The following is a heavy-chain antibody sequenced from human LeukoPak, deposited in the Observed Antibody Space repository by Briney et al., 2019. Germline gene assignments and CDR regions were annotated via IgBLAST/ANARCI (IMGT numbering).Heavy chain of an antibody. V-gene: IGHV3-7*05. CDR2: INPDGTVK. Sequence: GGSLRDSCTASRFSSFRTLTGWVRQAPGKGLEWVANINPDGTVKFYVGSVKGRFTISRDNAKNSLYLQMNSLRVEETAVYYCLMFGSSRTWGQGTLVTVSS. J-gene: IGHJ4*02. CDR3: LMFGSSRT. D-gene: IGHD3/OR15-3a*01. CDR1: RFSSFRTL.